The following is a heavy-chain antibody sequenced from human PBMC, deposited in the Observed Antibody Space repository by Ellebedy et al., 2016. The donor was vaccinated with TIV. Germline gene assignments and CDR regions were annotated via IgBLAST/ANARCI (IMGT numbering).Heavy chain of an antibody. CDR1: GYTFTGHY. CDR2: INPNSGGT. J-gene: IGHJ6*02. Sequence: AASVKVSCKASGYTFTGHYMHWVRQAPGQGLEWMGWINPNSGGTNYAQKFQGWVTMTRDTSISTAYMELSRLRSDDTAVYYCAREENLSNSSGYYYYGMDVWGQGTTVTVSS. V-gene: IGHV1-2*04. D-gene: IGHD6-6*01. CDR3: AREENLSNSSGYYYYGMDV.